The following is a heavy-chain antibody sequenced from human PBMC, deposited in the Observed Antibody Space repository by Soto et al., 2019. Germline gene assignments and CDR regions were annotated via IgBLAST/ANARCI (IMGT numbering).Heavy chain of an antibody. CDR2: IYHSGST. J-gene: IGHJ5*02. CDR1: GYSISSGYY. V-gene: IGHV4-38-2*01. Sequence: SETLSLTCAVSGYSISSGYYWGWIRQPPGKGLEWIGSIYHSGSTYYNPSLKSRVTMSVDTAKNQFSLKLNSVTAADTAVYYCARIPVDTYMIYWSDPWGQGTQVTVSS. CDR3: ARIPVDTYMIYWSDP. D-gene: IGHD3-16*01.